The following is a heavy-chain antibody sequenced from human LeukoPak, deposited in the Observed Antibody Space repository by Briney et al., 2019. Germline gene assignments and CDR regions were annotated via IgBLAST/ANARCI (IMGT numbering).Heavy chain of an antibody. CDR1: GYTFTNYW. J-gene: IGHJ4*02. CDR2: MYPGDSDT. CDR3: AASTYGSGAYVGFDS. Sequence: GESLKISCKGSGYTFTNYWIGWVRQMPGKSLEWMGIMYPGDSDTRYSPSFQGQVTISADKSVSTTYLQWSSLKASDTAMYYCAASTYGSGAYVGFDSWGQGTLVSVSS. V-gene: IGHV5-51*01. D-gene: IGHD3-10*01.